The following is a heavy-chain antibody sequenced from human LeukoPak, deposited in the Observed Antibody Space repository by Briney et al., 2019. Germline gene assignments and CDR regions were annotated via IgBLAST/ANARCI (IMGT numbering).Heavy chain of an antibody. CDR3: ARDPEMTTVTNFDY. Sequence: GGSLRLSCAASGFTFSSYGMHWFRQAPGKGLEWVAVIWYDGSNKYYADSVKGRFTISRDNSKNTLYLQMNSLRAEDTAVYYCARDPEMTTVTNFDYWGQGTLVTVSS. J-gene: IGHJ4*02. V-gene: IGHV3-33*01. CDR2: IWYDGSNK. CDR1: GFTFSSYG. D-gene: IGHD4-17*01.